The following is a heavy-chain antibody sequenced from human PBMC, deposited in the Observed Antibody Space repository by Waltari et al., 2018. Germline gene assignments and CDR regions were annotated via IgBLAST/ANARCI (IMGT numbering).Heavy chain of an antibody. Sequence: QVQLQESGPGLVKPSATLSLTCAVSGYSISSGYYWGWIRQPPGKGLEWSGSIYHSGSTYYNPSPKSRVTISVDTSKNQFSLKLSSVTAADTAVYYCARRVSSGWYNWFDPGGQGTLVTVSS. V-gene: IGHV4-38-2*01. CDR2: IYHSGST. CDR3: ARRVSSGWYNWFDP. J-gene: IGHJ5*02. D-gene: IGHD6-19*01. CDR1: GYSISSGYY.